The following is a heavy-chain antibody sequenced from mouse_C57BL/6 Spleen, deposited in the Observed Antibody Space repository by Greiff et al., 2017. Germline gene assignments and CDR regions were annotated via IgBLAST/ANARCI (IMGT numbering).Heavy chain of an antibody. CDR3: ARTFGYYGSRGDWYFDV. CDR2: ILPSIGRT. CDR1: DSEVFPIAY. J-gene: IGHJ1*03. V-gene: IGHV15-2*01. Sequence: QVQLQQSGSELRSPGSSVKLSCKDFDSEVFPIAYMSWVRQKPGHGFEWIGGILPSIGRTIYGEKFEDKATLDADTLSNTAYLELNSLTSEDSAIYYCARTFGYYGSRGDWYFDVWGTGTTVTVSS. D-gene: IGHD1-1*01.